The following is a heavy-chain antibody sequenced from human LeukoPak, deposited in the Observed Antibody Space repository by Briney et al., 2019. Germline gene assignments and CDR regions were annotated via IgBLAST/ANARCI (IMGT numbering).Heavy chain of an antibody. Sequence: GGSLRLSCAASAFTFSSYGMHWVRQAPGKGLEWVAVIWYDGSNKYYADSVKGRFTISRDNSKNTLYLQMNSLRAEDTAVYYCARALRTDSNWGQGALVTVSS. J-gene: IGHJ4*02. CDR1: AFTFSSYG. CDR3: ARALRTDSN. D-gene: IGHD2-15*01. V-gene: IGHV3-33*01. CDR2: IWYDGSNK.